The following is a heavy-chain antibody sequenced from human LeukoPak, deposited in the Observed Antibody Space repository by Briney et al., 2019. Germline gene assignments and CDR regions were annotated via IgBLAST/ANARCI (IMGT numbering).Heavy chain of an antibody. CDR1: GFTFSSYW. D-gene: IGHD2-2*02. Sequence: GGSLRLSCAASGFTFSSYWMHWVRQAPGKGLVWVSRINTDGSSTSYADSVKGRFTISRDNAKNTLYLQMNSLRAEDTAVYYCAKGESYCSSTSCYKIATEYWGQGTLVTVSS. V-gene: IGHV3-74*01. CDR2: INTDGSST. J-gene: IGHJ4*02. CDR3: AKGESYCSSTSCYKIATEY.